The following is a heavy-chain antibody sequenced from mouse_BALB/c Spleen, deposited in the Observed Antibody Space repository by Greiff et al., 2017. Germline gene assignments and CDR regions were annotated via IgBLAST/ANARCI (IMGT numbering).Heavy chain of an antibody. Sequence: QVQLQQSGAELVKPGASVKLSCKASGYTFTSYYMYWVKQRPGQGLEWIGEINPSNGGTNFNEKFKSKATLTVDKSSSTAYMQLSSLTSEDSAVYYCTRGLLRSSAWFAYWGQGTLVTVSA. V-gene: IGHV1S81*02. CDR2: INPSNGGT. CDR1: GYTFTSYY. CDR3: TRGLLRSSAWFAY. D-gene: IGHD1-1*01. J-gene: IGHJ3*01.